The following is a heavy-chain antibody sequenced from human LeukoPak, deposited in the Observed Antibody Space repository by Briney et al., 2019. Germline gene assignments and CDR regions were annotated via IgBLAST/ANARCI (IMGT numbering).Heavy chain of an antibody. D-gene: IGHD6-13*01. CDR3: ARLLAAAGTITENGADY. CDR1: GGSISSSNW. Sequence: SETLSLTCAVSGGSISSSNWWSWVRQPPGKGLEWIGEIYHSGSTNYNPSLKSRVTISVDTSKNQFSLKLSSVTAADTAVYYCARLLAAAGTITENGADYWGQGTLVTVSS. J-gene: IGHJ4*02. CDR2: IYHSGST. V-gene: IGHV4-4*02.